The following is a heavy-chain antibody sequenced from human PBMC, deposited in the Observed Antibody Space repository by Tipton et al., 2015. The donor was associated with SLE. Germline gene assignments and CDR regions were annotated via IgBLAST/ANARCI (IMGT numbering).Heavy chain of an antibody. V-gene: IGHV3-21*01. CDR2: ISSSSSYI. Sequence: SLRLSCAASRFTFSSYSMNWVRQAPGKGLEWVSSISSSSSYIYYADSVKGRFTISRDNAKNSLYLQMNSLRAEDTAVYYCARGDFWSGFGMDVWGQGTTVTVSS. J-gene: IGHJ6*02. D-gene: IGHD3-3*01. CDR1: RFTFSSYS. CDR3: ARGDFWSGFGMDV.